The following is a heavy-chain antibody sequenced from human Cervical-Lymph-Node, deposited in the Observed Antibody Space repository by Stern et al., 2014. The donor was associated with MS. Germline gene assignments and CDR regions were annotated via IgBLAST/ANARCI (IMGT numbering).Heavy chain of an antibody. CDR2: ISGIGGST. CDR3: AKVSDDYDAHWFFDL. V-gene: IGHV3-23*04. Sequence: VQLVESGGGFVKPGGSLRLSCAVSGFTFSNYGMSWVRRAPGKGLEWVSAISGIGGSTFYADPVKGRFTISRNNFQNTLYLQMSSLRADDTAVYYCAKVSDDYDAHWFFDLWGRGTLVTVSS. CDR1: GFTFSNYG. D-gene: IGHD4-17*01. J-gene: IGHJ2*01.